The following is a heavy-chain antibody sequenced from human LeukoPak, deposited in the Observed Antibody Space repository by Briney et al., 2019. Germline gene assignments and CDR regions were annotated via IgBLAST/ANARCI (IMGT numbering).Heavy chain of an antibody. J-gene: IGHJ4*02. D-gene: IGHD3-16*02. CDR1: DGSFSGYY. CDR3: ARDRVYDYVWGSYRTVRFDY. Sequence: SETLSLACAVYDGSFSGYYWSWIRQPPGKGLEWIGEINHSGSTNYNPSLKSRVTISVDTSKNQFSLKLSSVTAADTAVYYCARDRVYDYVWGSYRTVRFDYWGQGTLVTVSS. CDR2: INHSGST. V-gene: IGHV4-34*01.